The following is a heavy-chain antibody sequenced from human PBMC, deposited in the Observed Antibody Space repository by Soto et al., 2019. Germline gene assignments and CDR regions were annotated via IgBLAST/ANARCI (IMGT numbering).Heavy chain of an antibody. J-gene: IGHJ6*02. CDR3: AKDQGWERRGYYYGMDV. V-gene: IGHV3-30*18. CDR1: GFTFNKYG. Sequence: QVQLVESGGGVVQPGRSLTLSCAASGFTFNKYGMHWVRQAPGKGLEWVAVISYDGSNKYYADSVKGRFTISRDNPKNTLYLHMNSLRAEDTAVYYCAKDQGWERRGYYYGMDVWGQGTTVTVSS. CDR2: ISYDGSNK. D-gene: IGHD1-26*01.